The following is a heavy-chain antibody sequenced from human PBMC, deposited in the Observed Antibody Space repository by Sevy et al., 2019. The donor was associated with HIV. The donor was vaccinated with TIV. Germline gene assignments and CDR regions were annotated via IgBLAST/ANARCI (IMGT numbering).Heavy chain of an antibody. CDR3: ARDERTGYYNGMDV. D-gene: IGHD3-10*01. V-gene: IGHV3-48*01. CDR2: ISSSNSTI. CDR1: GFTFRSHS. J-gene: IGHJ6*02. Sequence: GGSLRLSCAASGFTFRSHSMNWVRQAPGKGLEWLSYISSSNSTIHYADSVKGRFTISRDNAKNSLYLQMNSLRAEDTAGYYCARDERTGYYNGMDVWGQGTTVTVSS.